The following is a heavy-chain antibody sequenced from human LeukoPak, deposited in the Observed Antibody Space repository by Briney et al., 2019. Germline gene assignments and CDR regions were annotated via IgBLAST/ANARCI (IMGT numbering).Heavy chain of an antibody. V-gene: IGHV4-59*01. CDR2: IYYSGST. J-gene: IGHJ4*02. D-gene: IGHD3-9*01. CDR3: ARAVVWYDILTGYRTDYFDY. Sequence: SETLSLTCTVSGGSISSYYWSWIRQPPGKGLEWIGYIYYSGSTNYNPSLKSRVTISVDTSKNQFSLKLSSVTAADTAVYYCARAVVWYDILTGYRTDYFDYWGQGTLVTVSS. CDR1: GGSISSYY.